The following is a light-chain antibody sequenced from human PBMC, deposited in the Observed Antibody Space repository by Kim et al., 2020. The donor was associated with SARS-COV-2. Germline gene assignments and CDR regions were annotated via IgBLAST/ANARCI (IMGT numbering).Light chain of an antibody. Sequence: QTVVTQEPSFSVSPGGTVTLTCGLSSGSVSTSYYPNWFQQTPGQAPRTPIYNTNTRSSGVPDRFSGSILGNKAALTITGAQADDESDYYCVLYVGSGIWVFGGGTQLTVL. J-gene: IGLJ3*02. CDR2: NTN. V-gene: IGLV8-61*01. CDR1: SGSVSTSYY. CDR3: VLYVGSGIWV.